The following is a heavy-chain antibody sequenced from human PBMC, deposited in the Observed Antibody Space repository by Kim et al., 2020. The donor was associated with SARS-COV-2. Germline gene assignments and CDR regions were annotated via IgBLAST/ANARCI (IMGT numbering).Heavy chain of an antibody. CDR1: GFTFSSYS. CDR3: ARASAAGTLGY. Sequence: GGSLRLSCAASGFTFSSYSMNLVRQAPGKGLEWVSSISSSSSYIYYADSVKGRFTISRDNAKNSLYLQMNSLRAEDTAVYYCARASAAGTLGYWGQGTLVTVSS. J-gene: IGHJ4*02. CDR2: ISSSSSYI. D-gene: IGHD6-13*01. V-gene: IGHV3-21*01.